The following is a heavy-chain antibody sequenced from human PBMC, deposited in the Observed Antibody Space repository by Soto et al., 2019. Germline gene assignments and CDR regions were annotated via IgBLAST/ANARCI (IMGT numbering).Heavy chain of an antibody. Sequence: DVQLLESGGGLVQPEWSLRLSWAASGFTFSSYAMGWGRQGPGKGLEWVAVVSIGGSTHYADSVWVRFTISIDNSTYTLSLQMNSLTAEDTALYFCAKRRGAGGHFDYWGQGALVTVSS. D-gene: IGHD2-15*01. CDR3: AKRRGAGGHFDY. CDR2: VSIGGST. V-gene: IGHV3-23*01. J-gene: IGHJ4*02. CDR1: GFTFSSYA.